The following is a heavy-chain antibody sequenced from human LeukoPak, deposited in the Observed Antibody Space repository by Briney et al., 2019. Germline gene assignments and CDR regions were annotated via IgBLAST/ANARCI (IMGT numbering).Heavy chain of an antibody. V-gene: IGHV3-30*04. CDR2: ISYDGSNQ. Sequence: GGSLRLSCAASGFTFSSYPMHWVRQAPGKGLEWVAVISYDGSNQHYADSVKGRFTISRDNSKNTLYLQMNSLRAEDTAVYYCARALVGATYLDYWGQGTLVTVSS. J-gene: IGHJ4*02. CDR1: GFTFSSYP. CDR3: ARALVGATYLDY. D-gene: IGHD1-26*01.